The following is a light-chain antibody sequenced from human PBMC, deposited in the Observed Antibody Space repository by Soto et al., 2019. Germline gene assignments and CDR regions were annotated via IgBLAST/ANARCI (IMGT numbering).Light chain of an antibody. CDR3: QQYKTSLLT. V-gene: IGKV1-5*01. Sequence: DIQMTQSTSTLSVSLGDRVTITCGASQSISSWLAWYQQKPGKAPKLLMYDASSLESGVSSRFSGSGSGTEFTLIISSLQTDDFATYYCQQYKTSLLTFGGGTKVDIK. J-gene: IGKJ4*01. CDR2: DAS. CDR1: QSISSW.